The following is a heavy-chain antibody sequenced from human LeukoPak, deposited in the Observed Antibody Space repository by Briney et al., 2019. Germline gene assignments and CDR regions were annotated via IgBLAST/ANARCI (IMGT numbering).Heavy chain of an antibody. V-gene: IGHV3-30*03. CDR1: GFTFSSYG. CDR2: ISYDGSNK. CDR3: ARSLTLYSSGWYFEY. D-gene: IGHD6-19*01. Sequence: PGRSLRLSCAASGFTFSSYGMHWVRQAPGKGLEWVAVISYDGSNKYYADSVKGRFTISRDNSKNTLYLQMNSLRAEDTAVYYCARSLTLYSSGWYFEYWGQGTLVSVSS. J-gene: IGHJ4*02.